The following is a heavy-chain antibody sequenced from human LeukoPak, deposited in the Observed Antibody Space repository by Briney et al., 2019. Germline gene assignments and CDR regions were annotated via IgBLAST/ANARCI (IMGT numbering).Heavy chain of an antibody. CDR1: GYTFTSYG. V-gene: IGHV1-18*01. CDR3: ASGGLEGYCSSTSCYTLFD. D-gene: IGHD2-2*02. J-gene: IGHJ4*02. Sequence: ASVKVSCKASGYTFTSYGISWVRQAPGQGLEWMGWISAYNGNTNYAQKLQGRVTMTTDTSTSTAYMELRSLRSEDTAVYYCASGGLEGYCSSTSCYTLFDWGQGTLVTVSS. CDR2: ISAYNGNT.